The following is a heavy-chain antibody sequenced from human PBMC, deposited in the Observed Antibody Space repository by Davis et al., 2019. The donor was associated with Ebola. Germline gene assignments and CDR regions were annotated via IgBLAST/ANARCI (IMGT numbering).Heavy chain of an antibody. CDR3: ARPVNPGRDGYNEDVFHV. CDR1: GGSVSSGSYY. J-gene: IGHJ3*01. CDR2: IYYSGST. D-gene: IGHD5-24*01. Sequence: PSETLSLTCTVSGGSVSSGSYYWSWIRQPPGKGLEWIGYIYYSGSTNYNPSLKSRVTISVDTSKNQFSLKLSSVTAADTAVYYCARPVNPGRDGYNEDVFHVWGQGTVVTVSS. V-gene: IGHV4-61*01.